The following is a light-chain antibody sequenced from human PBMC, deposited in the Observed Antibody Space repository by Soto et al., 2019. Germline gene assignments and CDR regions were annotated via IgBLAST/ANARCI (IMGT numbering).Light chain of an antibody. Sequence: ILMTQSPATLSVSPGERATLSCRASQSVSNNLAWYQQKPGQAPRLLIYDASTRATGIPARFSGSGSGTEFNLTISDLQSEDFAVYYCQQYNNWPPWTFGHGTKVEIK. J-gene: IGKJ1*01. CDR3: QQYNNWPPWT. CDR1: QSVSNN. V-gene: IGKV3-15*01. CDR2: DAS.